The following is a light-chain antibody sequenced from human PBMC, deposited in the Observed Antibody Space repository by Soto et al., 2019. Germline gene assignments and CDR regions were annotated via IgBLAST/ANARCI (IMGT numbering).Light chain of an antibody. V-gene: IGKV3-11*01. CDR1: QNISIC. J-gene: IGKJ5*01. Sequence: DIELTQSPSTLSWSPGDRDTLTCRASQNISICLAWYQHKPGPAPTLLIHDASTRATGIPARSSGSGSGTDFTLTISSRGHQAYAFYYCQQRNHMPPSKSFGQGTRLEIK. CDR3: QQRNHMPPSKS. CDR2: DAS.